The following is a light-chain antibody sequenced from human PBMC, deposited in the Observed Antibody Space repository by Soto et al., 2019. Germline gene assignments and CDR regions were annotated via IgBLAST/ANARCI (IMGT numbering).Light chain of an antibody. Sequence: AVQMTQSPSSRCASVGDRVAISCRASQGIGNALGWYQQKPGKPPKVLIYGASNLQSGVPPRFSGSGSGTDFTLAISSLQPEDFAVYYCQQSSNWPPINFGQGTRLEIK. J-gene: IGKJ5*01. CDR2: GAS. V-gene: IGKV1-6*01. CDR3: QQSSNWPPIN. CDR1: QGIGNA.